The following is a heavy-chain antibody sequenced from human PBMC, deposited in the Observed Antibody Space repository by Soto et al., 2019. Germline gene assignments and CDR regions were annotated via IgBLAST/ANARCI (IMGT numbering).Heavy chain of an antibody. Sequence: EVQLVESGGGLVQPGGSLKLSCTTSGFSFSDSAMHWVRQASGKGLEWVGRIRSKASNYATQYGASVNARFTISRDDSHDTAYLQMNSLKTDDTAMYYCARQEQDYALQDWGQGTLVTVSS. CDR2: IRSKASNYAT. V-gene: IGHV3-73*01. CDR3: ARQEQDYALQD. D-gene: IGHD4-17*01. J-gene: IGHJ4*02. CDR1: GFSFSDSA.